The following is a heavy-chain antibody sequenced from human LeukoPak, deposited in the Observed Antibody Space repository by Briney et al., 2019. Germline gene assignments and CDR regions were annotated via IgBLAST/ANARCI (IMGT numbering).Heavy chain of an antibody. CDR3: ARAHYTDLSFDP. D-gene: IGHD2-2*02. V-gene: IGHV1-8*01. Sequence: ASVKVSCKASGYTFTSYDINWVRQATAQGLEWMGWMNPNSGNTGYAQKFQGRVTMTRNTSISTAYMELSSLRSEDTAVYYCARAHYTDLSFDPWGQGTVVTVS. CDR2: MNPNSGNT. CDR1: GYTFTSYD. J-gene: IGHJ5*02.